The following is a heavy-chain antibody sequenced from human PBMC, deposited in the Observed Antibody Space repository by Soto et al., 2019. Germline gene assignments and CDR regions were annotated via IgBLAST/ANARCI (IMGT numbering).Heavy chain of an antibody. J-gene: IGHJ6*03. CDR3: STSSRLEYYYYYMGV. Sequence: GGSLRLSCAASGFTFSSYWMSWVRQAPGKGLEWVANIKQDGSEKYYVDSVKGRFTISRDNAKNSLYLQMNSLRAEDTAVYYCSTSSRLEYYYYYMGVWGKGTTVTVSS. CDR2: IKQDGSEK. CDR1: GFTFSSYW. V-gene: IGHV3-7*01. D-gene: IGHD6-19*01.